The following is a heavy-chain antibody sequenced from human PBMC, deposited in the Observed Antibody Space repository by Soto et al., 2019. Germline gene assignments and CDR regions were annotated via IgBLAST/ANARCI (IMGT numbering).Heavy chain of an antibody. V-gene: IGHV1-69*02. CDR1: GGTFSSYT. CDR2: IIPILGIA. J-gene: IGHJ4*02. D-gene: IGHD3-22*01. Sequence: QVQLVQSGAEVKKPGSSVKVSCKASGGTFSSYTISWVRQAPGQGLEWMGRIIPILGIANYAQKFQGRVTITADKSTSTASMELSSLRSEDTAVYYCARRLESSGRYFDYWGQGTLVTVSS. CDR3: ARRLESSGRYFDY.